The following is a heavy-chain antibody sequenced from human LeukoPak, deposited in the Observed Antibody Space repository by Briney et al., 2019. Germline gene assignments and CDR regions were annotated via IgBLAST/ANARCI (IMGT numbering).Heavy chain of an antibody. D-gene: IGHD5-24*01. Sequence: ASVKVSCKASGYTFTSYYMHWVRQAPGQGLEWMGIINPSGGRTSYAQKFQGRVTMTRDTSTSTVYMELSSLRSEDTAVYYCARVRWAYGMDVWGQGTTVTVSS. J-gene: IGHJ6*02. CDR1: GYTFTSYY. CDR2: INPSGGRT. CDR3: ARVRWAYGMDV. V-gene: IGHV1-46*01.